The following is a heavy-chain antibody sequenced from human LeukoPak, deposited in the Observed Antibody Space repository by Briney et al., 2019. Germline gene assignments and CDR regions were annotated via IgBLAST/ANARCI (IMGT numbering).Heavy chain of an antibody. J-gene: IGHJ4*02. CDR2: ISGSGSII. CDR3: ARSFDY. Sequence: GGSLRLSCAASGFTLSSSQMNWVRQAPGKGLEWVSYISGSGSIIYYADSVKGRFTISRDNAKNSLYLQVNSLRAENTAVYYCARSFDYWGQGTLVTVSS. V-gene: IGHV3-48*03. CDR1: GFTLSSSQ.